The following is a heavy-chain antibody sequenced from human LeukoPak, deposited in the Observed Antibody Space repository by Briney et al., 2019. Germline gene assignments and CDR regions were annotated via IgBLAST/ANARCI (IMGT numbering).Heavy chain of an antibody. CDR3: AREGGHYYDSSGYPHFDY. V-gene: IGHV1-18*01. D-gene: IGHD3-22*01. Sequence: ASVRVSRGASGYTFTRAGICGVREAPEQRLERMGWIRAYNDNTNYAQKLQGRVTMTTDTSTSTAYMELRILRSDNTAVYYGAREGGHYYDSSGYPHFDYWGQGTLVTVSS. CDR1: GYTFTRAG. CDR2: IRAYNDNT. J-gene: IGHJ4*02.